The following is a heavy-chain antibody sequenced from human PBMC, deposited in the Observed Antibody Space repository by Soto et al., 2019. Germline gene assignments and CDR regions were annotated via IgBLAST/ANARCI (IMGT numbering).Heavy chain of an antibody. D-gene: IGHD1-26*01. V-gene: IGHV4-59*01. CDR1: GGSISRYY. Sequence: ETLSLTCTVSGGSISRYYWSWILQPPGQGLEWIGYIYYSGSTNYNPSLKSRVSMSVDTSKNQFSLTLNSVTTADTAVYYCARSQFGSFYRKYFDSWGPGIRVTSPQ. CDR2: IYYSGST. J-gene: IGHJ4*02. CDR3: ARSQFGSFYRKYFDS.